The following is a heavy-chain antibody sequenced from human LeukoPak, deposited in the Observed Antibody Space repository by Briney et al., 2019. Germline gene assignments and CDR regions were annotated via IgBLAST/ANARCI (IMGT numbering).Heavy chain of an antibody. CDR2: IRNKANSYTT. J-gene: IGHJ4*02. CDR1: GLTFSDHY. Sequence: GESLRLSCAASGLTFSDHYMDWVRQALGKGLEWVGRIRNKANSYTTEYAASVKGRFAISRDDSKNSLYLRMNSLKTEDTAVYYCARESGSYSFDYWGQGTLVTVSS. V-gene: IGHV3-72*01. D-gene: IGHD1-26*01. CDR3: ARESGSYSFDY.